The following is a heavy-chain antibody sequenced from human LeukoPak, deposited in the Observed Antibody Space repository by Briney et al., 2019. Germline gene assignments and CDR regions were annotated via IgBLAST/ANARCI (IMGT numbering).Heavy chain of an antibody. CDR3: ARDRGSSWFADY. V-gene: IGHV1-2*02. Sequence: ASVKVSCKASGFTFTAYYIHWVRQAPGQGLEWMGWINPNNGGTKFAQKFQGRVTMTSDTSISTAYMELSRLRSDDTAMYYCARDRGSSWFADYWGQGTLVTVSS. CDR1: GFTFTAYY. D-gene: IGHD6-13*01. J-gene: IGHJ4*02. CDR2: INPNNGGT.